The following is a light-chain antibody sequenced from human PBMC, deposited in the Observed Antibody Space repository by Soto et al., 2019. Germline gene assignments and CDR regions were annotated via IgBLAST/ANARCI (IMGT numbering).Light chain of an antibody. J-gene: IGKJ3*01. CDR1: QSVSSSY. V-gene: IGKV3-20*01. CDR2: GAS. Sequence: EIVLTQSPGTLSLSPGERATLSCRASQSVSSSYLAWYQQKPGQAPRLLIYGASSRATGIPDRFSGSGSGTAFTLTISRLEPEDFAVDYCQQYGSSPLFTFGTGTKVDIK. CDR3: QQYGSSPLFT.